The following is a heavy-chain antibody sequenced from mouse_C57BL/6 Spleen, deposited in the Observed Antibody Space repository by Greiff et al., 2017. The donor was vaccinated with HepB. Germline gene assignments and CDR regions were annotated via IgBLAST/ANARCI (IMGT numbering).Heavy chain of an antibody. V-gene: IGHV1-47*01. Sequence: QVQLQQSGAELVKPGASVKMSCKASGYTFTTYPIEWMKQNHGKSLEWIGNFHPYNDDTKYNEKFKGKATLTVEKSSSTVYLELSRLTSDDSAVYYCARNFDYYGSSPGYFDVWGTGTTVTVSS. CDR1: GYTFTTYP. J-gene: IGHJ1*03. CDR2: FHPYNDDT. D-gene: IGHD1-1*01. CDR3: ARNFDYYGSSPGYFDV.